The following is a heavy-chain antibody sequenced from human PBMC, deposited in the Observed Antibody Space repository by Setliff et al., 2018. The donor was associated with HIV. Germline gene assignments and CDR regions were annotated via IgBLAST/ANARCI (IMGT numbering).Heavy chain of an antibody. CDR1: GDSFNGSHYL. D-gene: IGHD3-22*01. CDR3: VRETGQYYYDNSGYYYAYDFDH. CDR2: VYYNWAT. Sequence: SETLSLTCTVSGDSFNGSHYLWGWIRQPPGKGLEWVGNVYYNWATYYNPSLKNRVTISVDTPKNQFSLRLTSVTAADTAVYYCVRETGQYYYDNSGYYYAYDFDHWGQGTLVTVSS. V-gene: IGHV4-39*07. J-gene: IGHJ4*02.